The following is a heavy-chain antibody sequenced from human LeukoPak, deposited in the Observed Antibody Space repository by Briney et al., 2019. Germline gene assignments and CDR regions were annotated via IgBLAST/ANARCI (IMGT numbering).Heavy chain of an antibody. CDR3: ASLLAYCGGDCYQ. V-gene: IGHV4-38-2*02. D-gene: IGHD2-21*01. Sequence: SETLSLTCTVSGYSISSGYYWGWIRQPPRKGLEWIGSIYHSGSTYYNPSLKSRVTISVDTSKNQFSLKLSSVTAADTAVYYCASLLAYCGGDCYQWGQGTLVTVSS. CDR1: GYSISSGYY. J-gene: IGHJ1*01. CDR2: IYHSGST.